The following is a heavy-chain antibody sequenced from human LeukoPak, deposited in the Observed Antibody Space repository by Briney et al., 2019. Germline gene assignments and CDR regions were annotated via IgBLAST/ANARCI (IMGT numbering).Heavy chain of an antibody. CDR2: INSDGSST. J-gene: IGHJ4*02. CDR1: GFTFSSYW. Sequence: PGGSLRLSCAASGFTFSSYWMYWVRQAPGKGLVWVSRINSDGSSTSYADSVKGRFTISRDNAKNTLYLQMNSLRAEDTAVYYCAAYYYDSSGSTSHYWGQGTLVTVSS. D-gene: IGHD3-22*01. CDR3: AAYYYDSSGSTSHY. V-gene: IGHV3-74*01.